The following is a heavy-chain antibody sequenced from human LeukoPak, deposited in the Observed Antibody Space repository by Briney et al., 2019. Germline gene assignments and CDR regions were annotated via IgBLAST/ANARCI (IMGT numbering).Heavy chain of an antibody. Sequence: ASVKVSCKASGYTFTGYYMHWVRQAPGQGLEWMGWINPNSGGTNYAQRFQGRVTMTRDTSITTAYLDLGRLRSDDTAVYYCARIANYYDSSGYHPVWRYYFDYWGQGTLVTVSS. CDR2: INPNSGGT. J-gene: IGHJ4*02. D-gene: IGHD3-22*01. CDR1: GYTFTGYY. CDR3: ARIANYYDSSGYHPVWRYYFDY. V-gene: IGHV1-2*02.